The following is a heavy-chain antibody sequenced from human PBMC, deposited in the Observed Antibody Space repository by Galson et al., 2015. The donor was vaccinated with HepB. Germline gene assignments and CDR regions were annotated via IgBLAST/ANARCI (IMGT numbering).Heavy chain of an antibody. CDR3: AKGAPVTTWLFDY. CDR1: GFTFSPTA. D-gene: IGHD1-1*01. J-gene: IGHJ4*02. Sequence: SLRLSCAASGFTFSPTAMSWVRRAPGKGLEWVSTLSPTGGATYYSDYVKGRFAVSRDNSKNMLYIQLNSLSAEDTAIYFCAKGAPVTTWLFDYWGQGTLVTISS. V-gene: IGHV3-23*01. CDR2: LSPTGGAT.